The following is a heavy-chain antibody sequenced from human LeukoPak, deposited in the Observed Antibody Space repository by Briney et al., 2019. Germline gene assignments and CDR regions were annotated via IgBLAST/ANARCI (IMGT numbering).Heavy chain of an antibody. D-gene: IGHD3-10*01. CDR2: IYYSGST. CDR3: ARVYGSGSYYNGYYYYYMDV. Sequence: SETLSLTCTVSGVSISSGSYYWGWIRQPPGKGLEWIGSIYYSGSTYYNPSLKSRVTISVDTSKNQFSLKLSSVTAADTAVYYCARVYGSGSYYNGYYYYYMDVWGKGTTVTISS. V-gene: IGHV4-39*01. CDR1: GVSISSGSYY. J-gene: IGHJ6*03.